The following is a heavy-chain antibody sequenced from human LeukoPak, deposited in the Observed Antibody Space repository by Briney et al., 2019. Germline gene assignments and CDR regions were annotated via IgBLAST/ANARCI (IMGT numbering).Heavy chain of an antibody. J-gene: IGHJ4*02. CDR3: ARAVFGGDSWYYFDY. Sequence: ASVKVSCKASGYTFTNYDVNWVRQATGQGLEWMGIINPSGGSTSYAQKFQGRVTMTRDTSTSTVYMELSSLRSEDTAVYYCARAVFGGDSWYYFDYWGQGTLVTVSS. D-gene: IGHD2-21*02. CDR1: GYTFTNYD. CDR2: INPSGGST. V-gene: IGHV1-46*01.